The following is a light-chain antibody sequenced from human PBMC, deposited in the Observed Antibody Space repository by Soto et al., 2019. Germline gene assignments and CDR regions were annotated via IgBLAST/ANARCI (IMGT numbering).Light chain of an antibody. CDR1: QSINDD. CDR2: HAS. V-gene: IGKV3-15*01. Sequence: EIVMTQSPATLSVSPGERATLSCRASQSINDDLVWYQQKPGQAPRLLIYHASTRATDIPARFSGSGSGTAFTLTISSLQSEDFAVYYCQQYNNWPYTFGQGTKLEIK. J-gene: IGKJ2*01. CDR3: QQYNNWPYT.